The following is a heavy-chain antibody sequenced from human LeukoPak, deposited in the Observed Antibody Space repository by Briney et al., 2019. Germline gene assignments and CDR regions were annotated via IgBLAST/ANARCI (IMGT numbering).Heavy chain of an antibody. J-gene: IGHJ5*02. CDR1: GGSISSGGYS. CDR3: ARHTEGGIDP. D-gene: IGHD1-14*01. CDR2: IYHSGST. Sequence: SETLSLTCAVSGGSISSGGYSWSWIRQPPGKGLEWIGYIYHSGSTYYNPSLKSRVTISVDTSKNQFSLKLSSVTAADTAVYYCARHTEGGIDPWGQGTLVTVSS. V-gene: IGHV4-30-2*03.